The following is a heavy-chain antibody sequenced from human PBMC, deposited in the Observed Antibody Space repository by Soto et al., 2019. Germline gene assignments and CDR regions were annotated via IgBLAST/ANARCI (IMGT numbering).Heavy chain of an antibody. V-gene: IGHV3-30-3*01. Sequence: PVVSLRVSCAACGFTFSSYAMHWVLQAPGKGLEWVAVISYDGSNKYYAYSVKGRFTISRDNSKKTLYLQMNSLRAEDTAVYYCADSSSWPPYFDYWGQGTLVTVSS. CDR3: ADSSSWPPYFDY. CDR2: ISYDGSNK. J-gene: IGHJ4*02. CDR1: GFTFSSYA. D-gene: IGHD6-13*01.